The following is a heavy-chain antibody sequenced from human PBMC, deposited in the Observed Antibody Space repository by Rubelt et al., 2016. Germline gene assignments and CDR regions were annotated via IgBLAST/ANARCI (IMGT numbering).Heavy chain of an antibody. V-gene: IGHV3-7*01. CDR3: ASHRGY. D-gene: IGHD2-21*01. Sequence: QAPGKGLEWVASIKQDGSVKNYVDSVKGRFTISRDNAKNSLSLQMNSLRVEDTAVDYCASHRGYWGQGTLVTVSS. J-gene: IGHJ4*02. CDR2: IKQDGSVK.